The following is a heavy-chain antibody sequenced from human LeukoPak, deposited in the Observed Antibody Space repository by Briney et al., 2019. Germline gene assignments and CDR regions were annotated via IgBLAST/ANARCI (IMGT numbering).Heavy chain of an antibody. V-gene: IGHV4-30-2*01. Sequence: SEPLSLTCAVSGGSISSGGYSWSWIRQPPGKGLEWIGYIYHSGSTYYNPSLKSRVTISVDRSKNQFSLKLSSVTAADTAVYYCARVSYYYYGMDVWGQGTTVTVSS. J-gene: IGHJ6*02. CDR2: IYHSGST. CDR1: GGSISSGGYS. CDR3: ARVSYYYYGMDV.